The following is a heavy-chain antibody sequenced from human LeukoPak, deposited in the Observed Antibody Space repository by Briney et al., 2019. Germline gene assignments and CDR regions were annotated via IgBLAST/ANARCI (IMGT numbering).Heavy chain of an antibody. CDR3: ARDPRYLVGFDP. D-gene: IGHD1-26*01. CDR2: INPNSGNT. Sequence: EASVKVSCKASGYTFTSYDIKWVPQATGQGLEWMGWINPNSGNTGDAQKFQGRATITRNTSISTVSMERTSLRSEDQPVYCCARDPRYLVGFDPSGQGTLVTVSS. J-gene: IGHJ5*02. V-gene: IGHV1-8*03. CDR1: GYTFTSYD.